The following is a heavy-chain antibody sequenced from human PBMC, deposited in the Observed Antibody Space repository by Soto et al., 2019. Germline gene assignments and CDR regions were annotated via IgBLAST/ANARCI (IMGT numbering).Heavy chain of an antibody. D-gene: IGHD4-17*01. CDR2: IIPILGIA. CDR3: ARDRDYGCNSRWFDP. J-gene: IGHJ5*02. CDR1: GGTFSSYT. V-gene: IGHV1-69*08. Sequence: QVQLVQSGAEVKKPGSSVKVSCKASGGTFSSYTISWVRQAPGQGLEWMGRIIPILGIANYAQKFQGRVTITADKSTSTDYMELSSLRSEDTAVYYCARDRDYGCNSRWFDPWGQGTLVTVSS.